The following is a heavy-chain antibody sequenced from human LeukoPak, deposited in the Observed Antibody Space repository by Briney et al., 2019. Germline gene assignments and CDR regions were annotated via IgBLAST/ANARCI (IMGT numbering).Heavy chain of an antibody. V-gene: IGHV4-59*01. Sequence: NSSETLSLTCTVSGGSISPYFWSWMRQTPGKGLEWIGYISYTGSTNYNPALKSRVTISVDTSKNQFSLQLTSVTAADTAVCYCARDDYRGVTNFDPWGQGTLVTVSS. CDR1: GGSISPYF. CDR2: ISYTGST. CDR3: ARDDYRGVTNFDP. J-gene: IGHJ5*02. D-gene: IGHD3-10*01.